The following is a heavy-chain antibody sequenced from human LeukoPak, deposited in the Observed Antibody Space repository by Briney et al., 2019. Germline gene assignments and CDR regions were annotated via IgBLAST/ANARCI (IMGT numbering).Heavy chain of an antibody. CDR1: GGTFSSYA. V-gene: IGHV1-69*13. D-gene: IGHD6-13*01. J-gene: IGHJ3*02. CDR3: ARDRVAAAEDAFDI. CDR2: IIPIFGTA. Sequence: SVKVSCKASGGTFSSYAICWVRQAPGQGLGWMGGIIPIFGTANYAQKFQGRVTITADESTSTAYMELSSLRSEDTAVYYCARDRVAAAEDAFDIWGQGTMVTVSS.